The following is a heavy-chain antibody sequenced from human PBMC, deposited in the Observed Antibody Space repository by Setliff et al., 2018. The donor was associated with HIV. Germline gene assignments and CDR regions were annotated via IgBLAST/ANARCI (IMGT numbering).Heavy chain of an antibody. J-gene: IGHJ4*02. Sequence: PSETLSLTCAVYSESFSGYYWTWIRQPPGKGPEWIGEIDHGGSTNFNPSLKSRVTISIDTSKNQFSLKMRSVTAADTAVYYCARGRYSGNYRFDFWGRGNMVTVSS. CDR2: IDHGGST. V-gene: IGHV4-34*01. CDR3: ARGRYSGNYRFDF. CDR1: SESFSGYY. D-gene: IGHD1-26*01.